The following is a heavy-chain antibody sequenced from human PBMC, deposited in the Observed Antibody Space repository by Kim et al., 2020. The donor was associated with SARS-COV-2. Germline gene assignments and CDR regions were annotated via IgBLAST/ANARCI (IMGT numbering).Heavy chain of an antibody. CDR3: ARDLSREEDPLYYYYYMDV. J-gene: IGHJ6*03. CDR1: GYTFTSYY. Sequence: ASVKVSCKASGYTFTSYYMHWVRQAPGQGLEWMGIINPSGGSTTYAQKFQGRVTMTRDTSTSTVYMELSSLRSEDTAVYYCARDLSREEDPLYYYYYMDVWDTGTTVTVYS. CDR2: INPSGGST. V-gene: IGHV1-46*01.